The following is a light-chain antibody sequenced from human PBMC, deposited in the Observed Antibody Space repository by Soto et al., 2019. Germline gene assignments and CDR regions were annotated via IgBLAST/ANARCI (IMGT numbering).Light chain of an antibody. J-gene: IGKJ3*01. V-gene: IGKV3-20*01. Sequence: EIVLTQSPGTLSLSPGERATLSCRASQSFSSSYLAWYQQKPGQAPRLLIYGASSRATGIPDRFSGSGSGTAFTLTISRLEPADFAVYYCHQYGSSPFTFGPGTKVDIK. CDR3: HQYGSSPFT. CDR1: QSFSSSY. CDR2: GAS.